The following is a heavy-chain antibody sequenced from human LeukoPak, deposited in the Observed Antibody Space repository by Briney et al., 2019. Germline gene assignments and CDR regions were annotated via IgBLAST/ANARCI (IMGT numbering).Heavy chain of an antibody. D-gene: IGHD1-14*01. Sequence: SETLSLTCTVSVGSIISYYWSWIRQPAGKGLECIGRIYPSGSTNYNPSLKSRVTMSVATSKNQFSLNLSSVTAADTAVYYCARAVGRSFDYWGQGTLVTVSS. CDR2: IYPSGST. CDR1: VGSIISYY. J-gene: IGHJ4*02. CDR3: ARAVGRSFDY. V-gene: IGHV4-4*07.